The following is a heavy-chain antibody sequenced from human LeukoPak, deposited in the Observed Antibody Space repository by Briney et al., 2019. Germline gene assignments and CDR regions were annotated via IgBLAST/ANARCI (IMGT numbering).Heavy chain of an antibody. Sequence: SETLSLTCAVYGGSFSGYYWSWIRQPPGKGLEWIGEINHSGSTNYNPSLKNRVTISVDTSKNQFSLKLSSVTAADTAVYYCARGGKGFSSGWPRRFDYWGQGTLVTVSS. CDR2: INHSGST. V-gene: IGHV4-34*01. J-gene: IGHJ4*02. CDR1: GGSFSGYY. CDR3: ARGGKGFSSGWPRRFDY. D-gene: IGHD6-19*01.